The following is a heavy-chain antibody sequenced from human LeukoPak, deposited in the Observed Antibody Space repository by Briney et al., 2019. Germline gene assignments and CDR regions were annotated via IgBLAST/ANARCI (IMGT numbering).Heavy chain of an antibody. D-gene: IGHD6-13*01. V-gene: IGHV1-69*01. CDR3: ARDRLGTASP. CDR1: GFTFSSYG. CDR2: IIPIFGTA. J-gene: IGHJ5*02. Sequence: TGGSLRLSCAASGFTFSSYGMHWVRQAPGQGLEWMGGIIPIFGTANYAQKFQGRVTITADESTSTAYMELSSLRSEDTAVYYCARDRLGTASPWGQGTLVTVSS.